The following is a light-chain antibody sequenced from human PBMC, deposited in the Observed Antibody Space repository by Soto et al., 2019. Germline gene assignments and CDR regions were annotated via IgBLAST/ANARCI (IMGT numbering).Light chain of an antibody. V-gene: IGKV1-9*01. CDR1: QGISSY. CDR2: AAS. Sequence: IQLTQSPSSLSASVGDRVTITCRASQGISSYLAWYQQKHGKAPKLLISAASTLQSGVPASIRGSVSGTDFTLTISSLQPEDFATYYCQQFNSYPLTLGGGTKVDIK. CDR3: QQFNSYPLT. J-gene: IGKJ4*01.